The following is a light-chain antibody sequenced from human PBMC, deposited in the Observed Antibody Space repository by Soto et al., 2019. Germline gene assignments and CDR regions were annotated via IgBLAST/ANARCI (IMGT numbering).Light chain of an antibody. Sequence: EIVMTPSPATLSVSPGERATLSCRASQSVSSNLAWYQQKPGQAPGLLIYGASTRATGIPARFSGSGSGTEFTLTISSLQSEDFAVYYCQQYNNWPQTFGQGTKVDIK. V-gene: IGKV3-15*01. CDR2: GAS. J-gene: IGKJ1*01. CDR1: QSVSSN. CDR3: QQYNNWPQT.